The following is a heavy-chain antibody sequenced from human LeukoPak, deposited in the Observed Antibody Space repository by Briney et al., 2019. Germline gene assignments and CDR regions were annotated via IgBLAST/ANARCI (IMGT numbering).Heavy chain of an antibody. CDR1: GYTFTGYY. D-gene: IGHD3-22*01. CDR2: INPNSGGT. V-gene: IGHV1-2*02. CDR3: ARGPYYYDSSGYYFRITKGYYFDY. J-gene: IGHJ4*02. Sequence: ASVKVSCKASGYTFTGYYMHWVRQAPGQGLELMGWINPNSGGTNYAQKFQGRVTITRDTSISTTYMELSRLRSDDTAVYYCARGPYYYDSSGYYFRITKGYYFDYWGQGTLVTVSS.